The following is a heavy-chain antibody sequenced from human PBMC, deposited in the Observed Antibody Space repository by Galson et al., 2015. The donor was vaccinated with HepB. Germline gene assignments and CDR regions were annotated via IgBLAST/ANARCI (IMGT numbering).Heavy chain of an antibody. CDR3: ARSLNNGYYFFDS. D-gene: IGHD2-8*01. V-gene: IGHV4-61*02. CDR2: IYTDGST. CDR1: GASIRSATHY. J-gene: IGHJ4*02. Sequence: TLSLTCTVSGASIRSATHYWSWIRQPAGRGLEWVGRIYTDGSTNFSPSYKSRLTMSMDTSLNQFSLKLTSVTAADTAVYYCARSLNNGYYFFDSWGQGTLVTVSS.